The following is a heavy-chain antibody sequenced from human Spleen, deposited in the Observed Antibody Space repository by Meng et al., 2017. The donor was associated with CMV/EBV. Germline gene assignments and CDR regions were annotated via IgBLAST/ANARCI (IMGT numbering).Heavy chain of an antibody. D-gene: IGHD1-26*01. V-gene: IGHV3-20*03. CDR1: FAFDDYG. Sequence: FAFDDYGMSWVRQAPGKGLEWVSDINWSGGGTGYADSVKGRFTISRHNANNSLYLQMNSLRAEDTAFYYCARHQSHSSGSYGGYFDYWGQGTLVTVSS. CDR3: ARHQSHSSGSYGGYFDY. J-gene: IGHJ4*02. CDR2: INWSGGGT.